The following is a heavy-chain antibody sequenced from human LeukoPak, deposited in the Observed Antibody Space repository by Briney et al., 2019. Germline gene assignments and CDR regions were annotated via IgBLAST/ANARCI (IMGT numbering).Heavy chain of an antibody. CDR3: ARGLYGDYGDY. Sequence: SETLSLTCTVSGGSISSGSYYWSWIRQPAGKGLEWIGRIYTSGSTNYNPSLKSRVTISVDTSKNQFSLKLSSVTAANTAVYYCARGLYGDYGDYWGQGTLVTVSS. D-gene: IGHD4-17*01. J-gene: IGHJ4*02. V-gene: IGHV4-61*02. CDR2: IYTSGST. CDR1: GGSISSGSYY.